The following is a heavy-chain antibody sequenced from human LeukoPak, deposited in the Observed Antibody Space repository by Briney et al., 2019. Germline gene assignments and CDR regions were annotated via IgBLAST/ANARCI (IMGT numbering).Heavy chain of an antibody. CDR2: IIPIFGTA. CDR1: GGTFSSYA. V-gene: IGHV1-69*01. J-gene: IGHJ5*02. D-gene: IGHD6-13*01. CDR3: ARDEGIAAAGLNWFDP. Sequence: GASVKVSCKASGGTFSSYAISWVRQAPGQGLEWMGGIIPIFGTANYAQKFQGRVTITADESTSTAYMEPSSLRSEDTAVYYCARDEGIAAAGLNWFDPWGQGTLVTVSS.